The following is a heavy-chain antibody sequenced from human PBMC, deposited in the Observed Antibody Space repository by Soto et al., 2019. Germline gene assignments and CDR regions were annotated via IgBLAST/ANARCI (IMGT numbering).Heavy chain of an antibody. Sequence: SVKVSCKASGGTFSSYAISWVRQAPGQGLEWMGGIIPIFGTANYAQKFQGRVTITADESTSTAYMELSSLRSEDTAVYYCARDTPDPYSSTFDYWGQGTLVTVSS. D-gene: IGHD6-13*01. V-gene: IGHV1-69*13. CDR1: GGTFSSYA. CDR3: ARDTPDPYSSTFDY. CDR2: IIPIFGTA. J-gene: IGHJ4*02.